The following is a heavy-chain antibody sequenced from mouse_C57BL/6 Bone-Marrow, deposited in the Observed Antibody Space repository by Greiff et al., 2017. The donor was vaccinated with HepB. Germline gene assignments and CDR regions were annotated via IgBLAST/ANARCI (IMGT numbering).Heavy chain of an antibody. J-gene: IGHJ3*01. V-gene: IGHV1-82*01. CDR2: IYPGDGDT. CDR1: GYAFSSSW. CDR3: ATRRGAY. Sequence: VQLQQSGPELVKPGASVKISCKASGYAFSSSWMNWVKQRPGKGLEWIGRIYPGDGDTNYNGKFKGKATLTADKSSSTAYMQLSRLTSEDSAVYFCATRRGAYWGQGTLVTVSA.